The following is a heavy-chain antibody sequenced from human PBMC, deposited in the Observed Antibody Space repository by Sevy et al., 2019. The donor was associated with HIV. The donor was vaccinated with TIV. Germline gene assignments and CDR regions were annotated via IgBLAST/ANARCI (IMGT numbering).Heavy chain of an antibody. Sequence: GGSLRLSCAASGFTFATYWMTWVRQAPGKGLEWVANINQAGSEINYVDSVKGRFIFSRDNAKKSLYVQVNSLRADDTAVYYCARVGIFEKSESQFWFKDYWGQGTLVTVSS. CDR2: INQAGSEI. J-gene: IGHJ4*02. CDR1: GFTFATYW. CDR3: ARVGIFEKSESQFWFKDY. V-gene: IGHV3-7*01. D-gene: IGHD3-10*01.